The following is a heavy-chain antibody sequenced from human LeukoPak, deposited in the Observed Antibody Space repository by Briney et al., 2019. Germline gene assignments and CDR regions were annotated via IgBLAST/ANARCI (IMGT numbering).Heavy chain of an antibody. CDR1: GGSFSGYY. D-gene: IGHD1-14*01. CDR2: INHSGST. J-gene: IGHJ6*03. CDR3: ARGRGHHGGYCYMDV. Sequence: SETLSLTCAVYGGSFSGYYWSWIRQPPGKGLEWIGEINHSGSTNYNPSLKSRVTISVDTSKNQFSLKLSSVTAAATAVYYCARGRGHHGGYCYMDVWGKGTTVTVSS. V-gene: IGHV4-34*01.